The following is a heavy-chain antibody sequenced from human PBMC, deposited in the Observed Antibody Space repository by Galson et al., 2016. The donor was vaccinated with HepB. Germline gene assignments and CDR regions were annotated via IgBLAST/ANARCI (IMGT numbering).Heavy chain of an antibody. D-gene: IGHD3-3*02. V-gene: IGHV3-23*01. CDR3: AKDHSHFWSHFDF. Sequence: SLRLSCAASGFTFTSQAMSWVRQAPGKGLQWVSTIGDSDGKTYYADSVRGRFTISRDNSRNTLYLQLTSLRAEDTALYYCAKDHSHFWSHFDFWGRGTLVTVSS. CDR1: GFTFTSQA. CDR2: IGDSDGKT. J-gene: IGHJ4*02.